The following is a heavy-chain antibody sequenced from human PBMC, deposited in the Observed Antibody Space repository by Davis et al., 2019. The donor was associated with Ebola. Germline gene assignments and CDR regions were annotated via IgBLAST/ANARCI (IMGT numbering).Heavy chain of an antibody. V-gene: IGHV3-49*04. D-gene: IGHD3-22*01. J-gene: IGHJ3*02. Sequence: GGSLRLSCTASGFTFGDYAMSWVRRAPGKGLEWVGFIRSKAYGGTTEYAAPVIGRFTISRDNSKNTLYLQMNSLRAEDTAVYYCARFDTYYYDSSGYYPDAFDIWGQGTMVTVSS. CDR1: GFTFGDYA. CDR2: IRSKAYGGTT. CDR3: ARFDTYYYDSSGYYPDAFDI.